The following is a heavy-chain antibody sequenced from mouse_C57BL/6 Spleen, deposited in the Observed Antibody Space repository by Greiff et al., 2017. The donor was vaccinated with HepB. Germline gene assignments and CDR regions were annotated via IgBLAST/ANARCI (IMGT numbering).Heavy chain of an antibody. Sequence: EVKLLESGPGLVKPSQSLSLTCSVTGYSITSGYYWNWIRQFPGNKLEWMGYISYDGSNNYNPSLKNRISITRDTSKNQFFLKLNSVTTEDTATYYCARDYYTRSGFAYWGQGTLVTVSA. CDR1: GYSITSGYY. J-gene: IGHJ3*01. CDR3: ARDYYTRSGFAY. V-gene: IGHV3-6*01. CDR2: ISYDGSN. D-gene: IGHD1-1*01.